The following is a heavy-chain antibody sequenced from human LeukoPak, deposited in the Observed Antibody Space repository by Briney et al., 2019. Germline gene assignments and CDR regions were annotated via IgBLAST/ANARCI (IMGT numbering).Heavy chain of an antibody. D-gene: IGHD1-26*01. J-gene: IGHJ6*02. CDR1: GGSISSGGYY. CDR3: ARDASHRWDLLYGGGNYYGLDV. V-gene: IGHV4-30-2*01. Sequence: SQTLSLTCTVSGGSISSGGYYWSWIRQPPGKGLEWIGYIYHSGSTYYNPSLKSRVTISVDRSKNQFSLKLSSVTAADTAVYYCARDASHRWDLLYGGGNYYGLDVWGQGTTVTVSS. CDR2: IYHSGST.